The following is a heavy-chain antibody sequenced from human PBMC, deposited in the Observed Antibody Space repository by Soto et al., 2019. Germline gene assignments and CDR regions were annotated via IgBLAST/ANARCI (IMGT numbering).Heavy chain of an antibody. CDR1: GFTFSSYA. D-gene: IGHD1-1*01. Sequence: EVQLVESWGGLVQPGGSLRLSCAASGFTFSSYAMSWVRQAPGKGLQWVITISGSGGSTYYADSVKGRFTISRDNAKNTLYLQVNSLRAEDTAVYYCAKDRTTTGTTVRFDPWRQGTLVTVSS. CDR3: AKDRTTTGTTVRFDP. CDR2: ISGSGGST. J-gene: IGHJ5*02. V-gene: IGHV3-23*04.